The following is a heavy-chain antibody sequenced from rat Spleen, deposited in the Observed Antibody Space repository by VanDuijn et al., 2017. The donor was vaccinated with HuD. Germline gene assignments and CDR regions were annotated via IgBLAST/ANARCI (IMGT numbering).Heavy chain of an antibody. Sequence: QVQLKESGPGLVQPSQTLSLTCTVSGFSLISYAVSWVRQPPGKGLEWMGRMRFNGDPSYNSALNSRLSISRDTSKNQVFLKMNSLQTDDTGTYYCARYNSGFDYWGQGVMVTVSS. CDR3: ARYNSGFDY. J-gene: IGHJ2*01. CDR1: GFSLISYA. D-gene: IGHD4-3*01. CDR2: MRFNGDP. V-gene: IGHV2-63*01.